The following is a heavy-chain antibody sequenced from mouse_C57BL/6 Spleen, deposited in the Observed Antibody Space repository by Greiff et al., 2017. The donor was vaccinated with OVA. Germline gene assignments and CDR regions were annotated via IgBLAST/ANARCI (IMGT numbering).Heavy chain of an antibody. CDR1: GYTFTSYW. D-gene: IGHD1-1*01. CDR2: IYPGSGST. CDR3: ARNYGSSQAWFAY. V-gene: IGHV1-55*01. Sequence: VQLQQPGAELVKPGASVKMSCKASGYTFTSYWITWVKQRPGQGLEWIGDIYPGSGSTNYNEKFKSKATLTVDTSSSTAYMQLSSLTSEDSAVYYCARNYGSSQAWFAYWGKGTLVTVSA. J-gene: IGHJ3*01.